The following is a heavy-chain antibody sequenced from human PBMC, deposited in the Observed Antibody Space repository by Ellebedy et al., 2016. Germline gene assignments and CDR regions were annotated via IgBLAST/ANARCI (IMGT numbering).Heavy chain of an antibody. D-gene: IGHD1-26*01. V-gene: IGHV3-21*01. J-gene: IGHJ4*02. CDR3: ARSPLYSGSPFDY. CDR2: ISSSSSYI. Sequence: GGSLRLSCAASGFTFSSYSMNWVRQAPGKGLEWVSSISSSSSYIYYADSVKGRFTISRDNAKNSLYLQMNSLRAEDTAVYYCARSPLYSGSPFDYWGQGTLVTVSS. CDR1: GFTFSSYS.